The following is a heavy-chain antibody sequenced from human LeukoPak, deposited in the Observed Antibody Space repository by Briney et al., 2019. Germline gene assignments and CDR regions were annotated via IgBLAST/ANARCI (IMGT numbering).Heavy chain of an antibody. CDR2: IIPIFGTA. D-gene: IGHD5-18*01. CDR3: ARDDSYGYNNY. CDR1: GGTFGSYA. V-gene: IGHV1-69*06. Sequence: SVKVSCKASGGTFGSYAISWVRQAPGQGLEWMGGIIPIFGTANYAQKFQGRVTITADKSTSTAYMELSSLRSEDTAVYYCARDDSYGYNNYWGQGTLVTVSS. J-gene: IGHJ4*02.